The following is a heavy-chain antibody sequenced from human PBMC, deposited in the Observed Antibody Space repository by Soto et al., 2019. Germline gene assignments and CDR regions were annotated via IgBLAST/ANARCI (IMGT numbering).Heavy chain of an antibody. CDR1: GGSISSYY. Sequence: QVQLQESGPGLVKPSETLSLTCTVSGGSISSYYWSWIRQPPGKGLEWIGYIYYSGSTNYNPSLKSRVTISVDTSKNQFSLKLSSVTAADTAVYYCARHESWYGDLFDYWGQGTLVTVSS. CDR3: ARHESWYGDLFDY. V-gene: IGHV4-59*08. CDR2: IYYSGST. D-gene: IGHD4-17*01. J-gene: IGHJ4*02.